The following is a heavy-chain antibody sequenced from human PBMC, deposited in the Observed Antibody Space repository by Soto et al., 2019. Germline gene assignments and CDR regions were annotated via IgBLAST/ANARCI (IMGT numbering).Heavy chain of an antibody. J-gene: IGHJ3*02. V-gene: IGHV5-10-1*01. CDR3: ASFEPAGGAFDI. CDR2: IDPSDSYT. D-gene: IGHD2-2*01. Sequence: EXLKISCKCSGYXFPSYLLIWVRQMPGKGLECMGRIDPSDSYTNYSPSFQGHVTISDEKSISTAYLQRRSLKDSDTAMYYCASFEPAGGAFDIWGQGTMVNVS. CDR1: GYXFPSYL.